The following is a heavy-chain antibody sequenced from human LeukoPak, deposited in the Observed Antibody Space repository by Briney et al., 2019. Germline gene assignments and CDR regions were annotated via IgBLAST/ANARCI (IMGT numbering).Heavy chain of an antibody. CDR3: ARGPGSVVTATPFDY. D-gene: IGHD2-21*02. CDR2: IYHSGST. CDR1: GGSISSGGYS. V-gene: IGHV4-30-2*01. J-gene: IGHJ4*02. Sequence: PSETLSLTCAVSGGSISSGGYSWSWIRQPPGKGLEWIGYIYHSGSTYYNPSLKSRVTISVDRSKNQFSLKLSSVTAADTAVYYCARGPGSVVTATPFDYWGQGTLITVSS.